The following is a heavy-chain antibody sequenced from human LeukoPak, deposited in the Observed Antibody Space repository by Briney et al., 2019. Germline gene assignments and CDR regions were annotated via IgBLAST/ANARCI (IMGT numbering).Heavy chain of an antibody. V-gene: IGHV4-34*01. CDR3: ARTLLGGYGLYYYYMYV. CDR1: GGSFSGYY. J-gene: IGHJ6*03. CDR2: INHTGST. Sequence: SETLSLTCAVYGGSFSGYYWSWIRQPPAKGLEWIGEINHTGSTNYNPSLKSRVTISVDTSKNQFSLKLSSVTAADTAVYYFARTLLGGYGLYYYYMYVWGKETTVTVSS. D-gene: IGHD6-25*01.